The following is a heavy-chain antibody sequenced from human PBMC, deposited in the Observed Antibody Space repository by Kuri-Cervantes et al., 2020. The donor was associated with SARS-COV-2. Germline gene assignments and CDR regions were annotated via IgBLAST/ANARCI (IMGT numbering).Heavy chain of an antibody. CDR1: GGSISSGDYY. J-gene: IGHJ3*02. V-gene: IGHV4-30-4*01. D-gene: IGHD3-22*01. Sequence: LRLSCTVSGGSISSGDYYWSWIRQPPGKGLEWIGYIYYSGSTYYNPSLKSRVTISVDTSKNQFSLKLSSVTAADTAVYYCARVRITMIAVADAFDIWGQGTMVTVSS. CDR3: ARVRITMIAVADAFDI. CDR2: IYYSGST.